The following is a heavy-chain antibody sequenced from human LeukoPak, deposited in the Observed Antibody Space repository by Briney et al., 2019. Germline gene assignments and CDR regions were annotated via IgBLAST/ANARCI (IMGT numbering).Heavy chain of an antibody. CDR1: GYSISSGYY. D-gene: IGHD5-18*01. CDR2: IYHSGST. CDR3: ATYVEAPMVDAFDI. V-gene: IGHV4-38-2*01. J-gene: IGHJ3*02. Sequence: SETLSLTCAVSGYSISSGYYWGWIRQLPGKGLEWIGSIYHSGSTYYNPSLKSRVTVSLDTSKNQFSLRLTSVTAADTAVYYCATYVEAPMVDAFDIWGQGTVVTVSS.